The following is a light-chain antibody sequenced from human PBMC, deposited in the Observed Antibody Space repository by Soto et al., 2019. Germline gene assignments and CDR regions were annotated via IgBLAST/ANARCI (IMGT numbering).Light chain of an antibody. CDR2: EGN. CDR3: CSYAGNSTPYV. Sequence: QSALTQPASVSGSPGQSITISCAGTSSDVGSYNLVSWYQQHPGKAPKLMIYEGNKRPSGVSNRFSGSKSGNTASLTISGLQADDESDYYCCSYAGNSTPYVFGTGTKLTVL. V-gene: IGLV2-23*01. J-gene: IGLJ1*01. CDR1: SSDVGSYNL.